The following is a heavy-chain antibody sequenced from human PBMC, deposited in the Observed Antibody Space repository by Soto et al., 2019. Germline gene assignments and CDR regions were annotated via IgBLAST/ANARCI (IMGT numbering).Heavy chain of an antibody. CDR3: ASMEGYCSGGCCYIGLENAFDI. V-gene: IGHV1-3*01. CDR1: GYTFTSYA. D-gene: IGHD2-15*01. CDR2: INAGNGNT. Sequence: GASVKVSCKASGYTFTSYAMHWVRQAPGQRLEWMGWINAGNGNTKYSQKFQGRVTITRDTSASTAYMELSSLRSEDTAVYYCASMEGYCSGGCCYIGLENAFDIWGQGTMVTVSS. J-gene: IGHJ3*02.